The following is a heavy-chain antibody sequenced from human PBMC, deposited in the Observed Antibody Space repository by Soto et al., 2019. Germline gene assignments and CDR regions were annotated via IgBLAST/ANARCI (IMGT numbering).Heavy chain of an antibody. Sequence: QVQLVQSGAEVKKPGSSVKVSCKASGGTCRSYTLRWVRQAPGQGLEWMGRIIPILGIANYAQKFQGIVTITADKCTSTAYMELSSLRSEDTAGYYCASVGSVVVADTGAGYFDYWGQGTLVTVAS. D-gene: IGHD2-15*01. CDR1: GGTCRSYT. CDR2: IIPILGIA. V-gene: IGHV1-69*02. CDR3: ASVGSVVVADTGAGYFDY. J-gene: IGHJ4*02.